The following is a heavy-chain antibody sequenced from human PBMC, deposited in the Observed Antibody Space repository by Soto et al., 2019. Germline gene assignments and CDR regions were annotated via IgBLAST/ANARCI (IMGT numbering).Heavy chain of an antibody. Sequence: GGSLRLSCEGSGFIFGYYGVHWVRQAPGRGLEWVTAISSSGDNEFYADSVKGRFTISRDNAKNSLYLQMNSLRAEDTAVYYCARDEIMITFGDNWFDPWGQGTLVTVSS. J-gene: IGHJ5*02. D-gene: IGHD3-16*01. CDR3: ARDEIMITFGDNWFDP. V-gene: IGHV3-33*05. CDR1: GFIFGYYG. CDR2: ISSSGDNE.